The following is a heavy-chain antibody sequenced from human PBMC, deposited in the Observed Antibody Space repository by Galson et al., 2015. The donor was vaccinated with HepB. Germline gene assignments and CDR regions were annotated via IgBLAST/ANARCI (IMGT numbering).Heavy chain of an antibody. CDR3: ARVSGSYYKAFDI. CDR2: ISSSSSYI. V-gene: IGHV3-21*01. D-gene: IGHD3-10*01. J-gene: IGHJ3*02. Sequence: SLRLSCAASGFTFSSYSMNWVRQAPGKGLEWVSSISSSSSYIYYADSVKGRFTISRDNAKNSLYLQMNSLRAEDTAVYYCARVSGSYYKAFDIWGQGTMVTVSS. CDR1: GFTFSSYS.